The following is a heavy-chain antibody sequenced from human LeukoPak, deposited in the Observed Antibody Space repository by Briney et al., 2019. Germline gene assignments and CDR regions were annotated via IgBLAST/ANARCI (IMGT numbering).Heavy chain of an antibody. CDR1: GFTFSSYG. CDR2: ISSSGSTI. CDR3: ARRGPNWFDP. Sequence: GGSLRLSCAASGFTFSSYGMHWVRQAPGKGLEWVSYISSSGSTIYYADSVKGRFTISRDNAKNSLYLQMNSLRAEDTAVYYCARRGPNWFDPWGQGTLVTVSS. V-gene: IGHV3-48*04. J-gene: IGHJ5*02.